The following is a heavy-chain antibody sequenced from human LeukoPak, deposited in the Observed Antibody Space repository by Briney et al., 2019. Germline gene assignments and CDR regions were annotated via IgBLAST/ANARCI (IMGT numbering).Heavy chain of an antibody. CDR3: ARYRHLGY. CDR1: GFTFSRYA. V-gene: IGHV3-7*01. J-gene: IGHJ4*02. CDR2: IKQDGSEK. Sequence: PGGSLRLSCATSGFTFSRYAMHWVRQAPGKGLEWVANIKQDGSEKYYVDSVKGRFTISRDNGKNSLYLQMNSLRAEDTAVYYCARYRHLGYWGQGTLVTVSS.